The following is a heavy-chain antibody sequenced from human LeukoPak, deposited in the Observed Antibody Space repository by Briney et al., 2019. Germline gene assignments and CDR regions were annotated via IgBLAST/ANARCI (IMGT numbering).Heavy chain of an antibody. CDR3: ATMPYCSSATCYDFGMDV. J-gene: IGHJ6*02. D-gene: IGHD2-2*01. V-gene: IGHV3-11*01. CDR1: GFTFSDYY. Sequence: PGGSLRLSCAASGFTFSDYYMSWIRQAPGKGLEWVSYISSSGNTIKYADSVKGRFTISRDSPKNSLYLQMNSLRGEDTAVYYCATMPYCSSATCYDFGMDVWGQGTTVTVSS. CDR2: ISSSGNTI.